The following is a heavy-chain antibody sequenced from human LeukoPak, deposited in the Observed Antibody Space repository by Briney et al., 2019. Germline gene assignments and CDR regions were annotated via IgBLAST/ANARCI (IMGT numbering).Heavy chain of an antibody. CDR1: GFTFSSYW. V-gene: IGHV3-74*01. D-gene: IGHD6-13*01. J-gene: IGHJ4*02. Sequence: GGSLRLSCAASGFTFSSYWMHWVRHAPGKGLVWVSRINSDGSSTSYAASVKGRFTISRDNAKNTLYLQMNSLRAEDTAVYYCARAWYSSSWYIDYSGQGTLGTVSS. CDR3: ARAWYSSSWYIDY. CDR2: INSDGSST.